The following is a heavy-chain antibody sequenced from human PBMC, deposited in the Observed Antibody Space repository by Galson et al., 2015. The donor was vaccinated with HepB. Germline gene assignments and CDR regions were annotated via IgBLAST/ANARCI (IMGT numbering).Heavy chain of an antibody. J-gene: IGHJ4*02. Sequence: SVKVSCKASGYNFISYGISWVRQAPGQGLEWMGWISNFNGDTNYAQKLQGRVTMTTETSTNTAYMELRSLRSDDTAVYYCARDSRVGAPLSGYWGQGTLVTVSS. V-gene: IGHV1-18*04. D-gene: IGHD1-26*01. CDR1: GYNFISYG. CDR2: ISNFNGDT. CDR3: ARDSRVGAPLSGY.